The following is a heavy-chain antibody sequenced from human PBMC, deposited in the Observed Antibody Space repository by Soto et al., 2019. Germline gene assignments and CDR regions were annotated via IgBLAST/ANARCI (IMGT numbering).Heavy chain of an antibody. V-gene: IGHV3-23*01. CDR2: ISGSGGST. CDR3: AKGGTGTTTAFDY. Sequence: GSLILACAASGFTFSSYAMSWVRQAPGKGLEWVSAISGSGGSTYYADSVKGRFTISRDNSKNTLYLQMNSLRAEDTAVYYCAKGGTGTTTAFDYWGQGTLVTVSS. J-gene: IGHJ4*02. D-gene: IGHD1-1*01. CDR1: GFTFSSYA.